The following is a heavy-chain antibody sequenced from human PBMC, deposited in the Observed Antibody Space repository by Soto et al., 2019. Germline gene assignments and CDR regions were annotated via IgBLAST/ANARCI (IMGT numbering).Heavy chain of an antibody. J-gene: IGHJ4*02. CDR1: GGSISSGDFF. V-gene: IGHV4-30-4*08. Sequence: SDTCTVAGGSISSGDFFRSRIRQPPGKGLEWIGYIYYSGSTYYNPSLKSRVTISVDTSKNQFSLKLSSVTAADTAMYYCARANTVAAMVKFDYWGQGTLVTVSS. CDR2: IYYSGST. CDR3: ARANTVAAMVKFDY. D-gene: IGHD5-18*01.